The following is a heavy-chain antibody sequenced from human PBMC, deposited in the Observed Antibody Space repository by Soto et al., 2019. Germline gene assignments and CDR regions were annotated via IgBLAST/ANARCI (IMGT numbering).Heavy chain of an antibody. D-gene: IGHD6-13*01. CDR2: INPNSGGT. V-gene: IGHV1-2*02. CDR3: ARDRDSSWSDY. CDR1: GYTFTGYY. Sequence: GASVKVSCKASGYTFTGYYMHWVRQAPGQGLEWMGWINPNSGGTDYAQKFQGRVTMTRDTPISTVYMELSRLRSDDTAVYYCARDRDSSWSDYWGQGTLVTVSS. J-gene: IGHJ4*02.